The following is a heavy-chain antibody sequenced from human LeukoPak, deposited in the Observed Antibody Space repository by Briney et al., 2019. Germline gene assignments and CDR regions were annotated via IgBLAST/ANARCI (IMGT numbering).Heavy chain of an antibody. CDR3: ARAIRMTTREVITPHKWFDP. J-gene: IGHJ5*02. D-gene: IGHD3-22*01. CDR1: GGSFSGYY. V-gene: IGHV4-34*01. Sequence: NPSETLSLTCAVYGGSFSGYYWSWIRQPPGKGLEWIGEINHSGSTNYNPSLKSRVTISVDTSKNQFSLKLSSVTAADTAVYYCARAIRMTTREVITPHKWFDPWGQGTLVTVSS. CDR2: INHSGST.